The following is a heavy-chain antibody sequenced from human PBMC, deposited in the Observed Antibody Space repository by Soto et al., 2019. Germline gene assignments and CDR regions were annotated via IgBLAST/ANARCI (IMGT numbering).Heavy chain of an antibody. Sequence: SETLSLSCTVSGGSIANNNYFWGWVRQPPGKGLEWIGSAAYSGGTYKNPSLKSRVTVSVDTSKNQFSLKLTSVTAADTAVYYCAKVVVGATSHSDFDSWGQGTLVTVSS. V-gene: IGHV4-39*01. CDR3: AKVVVGATSHSDFDS. CDR1: GGSIANNNYF. D-gene: IGHD2-15*01. CDR2: AAYSGGT. J-gene: IGHJ4*02.